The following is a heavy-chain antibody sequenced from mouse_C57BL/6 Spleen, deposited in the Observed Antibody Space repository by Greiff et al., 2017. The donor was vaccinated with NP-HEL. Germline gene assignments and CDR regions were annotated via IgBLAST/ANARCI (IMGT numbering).Heavy chain of an antibody. CDR3: ARGKDGYDVWFAY. CDR1: GYSITSGYY. J-gene: IGHJ3*01. D-gene: IGHD2-2*01. CDR2: ISYDGSN. Sequence: EVQLQESGPGLVKPSQSLSLTCSVTGYSITSGYYWNWIRQFPGNKLEWMGYISYDGSNNYNPSLKNRISITRDTSKNQFFLKLNSVTTEDTATYYCARGKDGYDVWFAYWGQGTLVTVSA. V-gene: IGHV3-6*01.